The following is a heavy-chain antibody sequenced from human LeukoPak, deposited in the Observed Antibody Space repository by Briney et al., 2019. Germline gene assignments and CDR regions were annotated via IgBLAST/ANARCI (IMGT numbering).Heavy chain of an antibody. V-gene: IGHV3-21*01. CDR2: ISSRSSYI. CDR3: ARTFYYDSSPIDY. CDR1: GFTFSSYS. D-gene: IGHD3-22*01. Sequence: GGSLRLSCAASGFTFSSYSMNWVRRAPGKGLEWVSSISSRSSYIYYADSVKGRFTISRDNAKSSLYLQMNSLRAEDTAVYYCARTFYYDSSPIDYWGQGTLVTVSS. J-gene: IGHJ4*02.